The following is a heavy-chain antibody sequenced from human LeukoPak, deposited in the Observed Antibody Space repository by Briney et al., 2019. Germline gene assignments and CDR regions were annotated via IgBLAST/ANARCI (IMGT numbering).Heavy chain of an antibody. CDR1: GFTFSNFA. Sequence: GGSLRLSCAASGFTFSNFALAWVRQAPGKGLEWVSVISGNGGTTYYADSVQGRFTISRDNSKNTLYLQMNSLRADDTAVYYCAKSSGYLLIDYYYYYMDVWGKGTTVTVSS. J-gene: IGHJ6*03. CDR3: AKSSGYLLIDYYYYYMDV. V-gene: IGHV3-23*01. CDR2: ISGNGGTT. D-gene: IGHD3-3*01.